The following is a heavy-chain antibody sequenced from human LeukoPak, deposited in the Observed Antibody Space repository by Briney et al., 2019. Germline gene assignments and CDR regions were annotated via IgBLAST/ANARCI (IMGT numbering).Heavy chain of an antibody. Sequence: PGGSLRLSCAASGFTFSSYAMSWVRQAPGKGLEWVSAISGSGGSTYYADSVKGRFTISRDNSKNTLYLQMNSLRAEDTAVYCCAKASGYSYGYYFGYWGQGTLVTVSS. CDR2: ISGSGGST. D-gene: IGHD5-18*01. CDR1: GFTFSSYA. J-gene: IGHJ4*02. V-gene: IGHV3-23*01. CDR3: AKASGYSYGYYFGY.